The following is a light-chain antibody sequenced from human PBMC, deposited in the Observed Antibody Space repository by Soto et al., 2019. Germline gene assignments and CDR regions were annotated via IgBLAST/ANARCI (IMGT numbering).Light chain of an antibody. Sequence: DIQMTQSPSTLSASVGDRVTITCRASQSVNSWLAWYQQKPGKDPKLLIYRASSLENGVPSRFGGRGSGTEFIFTISSLQPDDSATYYCQQYSSYSTFGQGTKVEIK. CDR3: QQYSSYST. CDR2: RAS. V-gene: IGKV1-5*03. CDR1: QSVNSW. J-gene: IGKJ1*01.